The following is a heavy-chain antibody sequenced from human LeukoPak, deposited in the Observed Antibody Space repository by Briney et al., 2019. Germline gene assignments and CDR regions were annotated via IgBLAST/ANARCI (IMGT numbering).Heavy chain of an antibody. CDR3: AKDRGGSYPGDAFDI. CDR1: GFTFSSYS. Sequence: GGSLRLSCAASGFTFSSYSMHWVRQAPGKGLEWVSAISGSGGSTYYGDSVKGRFTISRDNSKNTLYLQMNSLRAEDTAVYYCAKDRGGSYPGDAFDIWGQGTMVTVSS. V-gene: IGHV3-23*01. J-gene: IGHJ3*02. D-gene: IGHD1-26*01. CDR2: ISGSGGST.